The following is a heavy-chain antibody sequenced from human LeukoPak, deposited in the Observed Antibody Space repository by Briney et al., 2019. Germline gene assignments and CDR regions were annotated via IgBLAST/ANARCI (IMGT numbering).Heavy chain of an antibody. V-gene: IGHV3-23*01. Sequence: GGSLRLSCAASGFTFSSYAMSWVHQAPGKGLEWVSAISGSGGSTYYADSVKGRFTISRDNSKNTLYLQMNSLRAEDTAVYYRAKGAIVVVPAATYFDYWGQGTLVTVSS. D-gene: IGHD2-2*01. CDR2: ISGSGGST. J-gene: IGHJ4*02. CDR3: AKGAIVVVPAATYFDY. CDR1: GFTFSSYA.